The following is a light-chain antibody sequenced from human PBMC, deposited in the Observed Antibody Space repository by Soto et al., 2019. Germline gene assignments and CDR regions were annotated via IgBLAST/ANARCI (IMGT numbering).Light chain of an antibody. CDR1: SSDVGGYNY. J-gene: IGLJ1*01. CDR2: DVT. CDR3: SSYTSSSTPYV. V-gene: IGLV2-14*01. Sequence: QSVLTQPASVSGSPGQSITISCTGTSSDVGGYNYVSWYQQHPVKAPKLMIYDVTNRPSGVSDRFSGSKSGNTASLTISGLQAEDEADYYCSSYTSSSTPYVFGTGTEVTVL.